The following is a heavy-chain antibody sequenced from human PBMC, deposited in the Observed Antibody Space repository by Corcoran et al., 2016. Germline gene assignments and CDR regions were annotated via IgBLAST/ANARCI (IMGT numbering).Heavy chain of an antibody. V-gene: IGHV7-4-1*01. CDR3: ARESREYYDFWSGYYNYYYYGMDV. CDR1: GYTFTSYA. Sequence: QVQLVQSGSELKKPGASVKVSCKASGYTFTSYAMNWVRQAPGQGLEWMGWINTNTGNPTYAQGFTGRFVFSLDTSVSTAYLQICSLKAEDTAVYYCARESREYYDFWSGYYNYYYYGMDVWGQGTMVTVSS. J-gene: IGHJ6*02. CDR2: INTNTGNP. D-gene: IGHD3-3*01.